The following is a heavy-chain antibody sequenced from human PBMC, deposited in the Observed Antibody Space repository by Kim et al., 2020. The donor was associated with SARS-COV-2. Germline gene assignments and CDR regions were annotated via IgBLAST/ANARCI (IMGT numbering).Heavy chain of an antibody. Sequence: TYYNPSLKSRVTISVDRSKNQFSLKLSSVTAADTAVYYCARVGGATYFDYWGQGTLVTVSS. CDR3: ARVGGATYFDY. CDR2: T. J-gene: IGHJ4*02. V-gene: IGHV4-30-2*01. D-gene: IGHD1-26*01.